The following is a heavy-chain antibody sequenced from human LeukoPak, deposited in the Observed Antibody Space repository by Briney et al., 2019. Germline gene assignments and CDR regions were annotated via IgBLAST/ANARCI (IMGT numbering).Heavy chain of an antibody. CDR1: GFTFSVYT. CDR2: ISSSSNYI. CDR3: ASELGRIGDDADY. V-gene: IGHV3-21*01. Sequence: PGGSLRLSCAASGFTFSVYTMNWVRQAPGKGLEWVSSISSSSNYIYYADSVKGRFTISRDNAKNSLYLQMNSLRAEDTAIYYCASELGRIGDDADYWGQGTLVTVSS. J-gene: IGHJ4*02. D-gene: IGHD1-26*01.